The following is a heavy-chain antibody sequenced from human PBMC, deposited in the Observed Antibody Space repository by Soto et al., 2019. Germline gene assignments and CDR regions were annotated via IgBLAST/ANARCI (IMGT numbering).Heavy chain of an antibody. CDR1: GFAFSSYW. D-gene: IGHD6-19*01. V-gene: IGHV3-74*01. CDR2: ISSDGRNA. CDR3: IKASTVAGVGGYR. Sequence: EVQLVESGGGLVQPGGSLRLSCAASGFAFSSYWMHWVRQVPGKGPVWVSRISSDGRNATYADSVKGRFTIPRDNAKNTLHLQMNGLTDEDTAVYYCIKASTVAGVGGYRWGQGTLVTVSS. J-gene: IGHJ4*02.